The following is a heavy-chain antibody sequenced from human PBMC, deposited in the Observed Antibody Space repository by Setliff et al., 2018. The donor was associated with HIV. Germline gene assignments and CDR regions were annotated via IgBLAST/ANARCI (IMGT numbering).Heavy chain of an antibody. V-gene: IGHV1-69*10. D-gene: IGHD6-13*01. J-gene: IGHJ6*03. CDR1: GGTFTNSA. Sequence: ASVKVSCKASGGTFTNSAIGWVRQAPGQGLEWMGAIVPILGIANSAQKFQGRVTITTDESTNTAYMELSSLRSEDTAVYYCTTWFVVAAAGTQGYYMDVWGKGTTVTVSS. CDR3: TTWFVVAAAGTQGYYMDV. CDR2: IVPILGIA.